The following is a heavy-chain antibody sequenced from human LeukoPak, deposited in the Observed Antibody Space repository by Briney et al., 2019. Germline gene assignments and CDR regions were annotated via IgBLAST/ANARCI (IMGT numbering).Heavy chain of an antibody. CDR3: ARARSCYYYYLDY. J-gene: IGHJ4*02. V-gene: IGHV3-13*01. CDR1: GFSFSSYA. CDR2: ICTAGDT. D-gene: IGHD3-22*01. Sequence: GGSLRLSCAASGFSFSSYAMHWVRHAPGKGLEWVSRICTAGDTSYLGSVKGRFTISRENARDSLYLQMNSLRAGDTAVYYCARARSCYYYYLDYLGQGTLVTVSS.